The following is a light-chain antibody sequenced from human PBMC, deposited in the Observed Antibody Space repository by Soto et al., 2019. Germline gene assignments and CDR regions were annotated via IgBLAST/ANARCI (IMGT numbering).Light chain of an antibody. CDR3: QQRSNWSWT. Sequence: EIVLTQSPGTLSLSPGERATLSCRASQSVSSSYLAWYQQQPGQATRLLIFGASNRATGIPARFSGSGSGTDFTLTISSLEPEDFAVYYCQQRSNWSWTFGQGTKVDIK. V-gene: IGKV3D-20*02. CDR2: GAS. J-gene: IGKJ1*01. CDR1: QSVSSSY.